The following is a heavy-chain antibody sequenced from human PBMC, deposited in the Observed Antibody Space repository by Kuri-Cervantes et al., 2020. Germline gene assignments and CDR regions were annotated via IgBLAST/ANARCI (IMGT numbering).Heavy chain of an antibody. CDR1: GGSISSSSYY. V-gene: IGHV4-39*07. CDR2: IYYSGST. Sequence: GSLRLSCTVSGGSISSSSYYWGWIRQPPGKGLEWIGSIYYSGSTYYNPSLKSRVTISVDTSKNQFSLKLSSVTAADTAVYYCARAYSYPPTWYYFDYWGQGTLVTVSS. CDR3: ARAYSYPPTWYYFDY. J-gene: IGHJ4*02. D-gene: IGHD5-18*01.